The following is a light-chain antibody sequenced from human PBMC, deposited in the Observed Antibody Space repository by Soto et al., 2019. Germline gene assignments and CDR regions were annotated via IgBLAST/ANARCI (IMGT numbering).Light chain of an antibody. CDR1: QSVSSSY. J-gene: IGKJ1*01. CDR3: QHSGSSLWT. Sequence: EIVLTQSPGTLSLSPGERATLSCRASQSVSSSYLAWYQQKPGQAPRLLIYGASSRATGIPDRFSGSGSGTDFTLTISRLEPEDFAVYYCQHSGSSLWTFGQGTKGEIK. V-gene: IGKV3-20*01. CDR2: GAS.